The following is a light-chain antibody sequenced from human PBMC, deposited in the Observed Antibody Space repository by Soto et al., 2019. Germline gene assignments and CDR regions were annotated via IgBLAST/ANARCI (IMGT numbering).Light chain of an antibody. J-gene: IGLJ2*01. V-gene: IGLV2-8*01. CDR2: EVS. CDR1: SSDIGAYKI. Sequence: QSALTQPPSASGSPGQSVAISCTGTSSDIGAYKIVSWYQQHPGKAPKLIIYEVSIRPSGVPDRFSGSKSGNTASLTVSGLLAEDEADYYCRLYAGTNRVVFGGGTKLTVL. CDR3: RLYAGTNRVV.